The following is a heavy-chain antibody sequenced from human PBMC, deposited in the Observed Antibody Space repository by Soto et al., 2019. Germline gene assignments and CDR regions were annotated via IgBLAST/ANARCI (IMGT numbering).Heavy chain of an antibody. J-gene: IGHJ5*02. V-gene: IGHV2-5*01. D-gene: IGHD4-17*01. Sequence: QITLKESGPTLVKPTQTLTLTCTFSGFSLKTAGAGVGWIRQPPRKALEWLAVIYWNEDKRYNPSLKTRLTINTDTSKNQVVLTMTNMDPVDTATYYCAHRGYGDYPRDNWFDPWGQGTLVIVSS. CDR2: IYWNEDK. CDR1: GFSLKTAGAG. CDR3: AHRGYGDYPRDNWFDP.